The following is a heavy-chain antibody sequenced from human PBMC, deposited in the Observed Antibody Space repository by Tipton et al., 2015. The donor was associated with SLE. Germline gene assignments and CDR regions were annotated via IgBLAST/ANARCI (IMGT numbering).Heavy chain of an antibody. V-gene: IGHV4-39*07. CDR3: AKDYNHANAEYN. D-gene: IGHD5-24*01. Sequence: LRLSCTVSGVPISSISYYWGWIRQPPGKGLEWIGSSYYSGSTYYNPSLKSRVSISLDTSKNQFSLKLSSVTAADTAVYYCAKDYNHANAEYNWGQGTLVIVSS. CDR2: SYYSGST. CDR1: GVPISSISYY. J-gene: IGHJ4*02.